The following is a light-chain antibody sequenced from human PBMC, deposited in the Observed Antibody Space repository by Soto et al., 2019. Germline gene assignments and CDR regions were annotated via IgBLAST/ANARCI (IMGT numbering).Light chain of an antibody. CDR2: EVT. CDR1: TSDVGYYNY. Sequence: QSVLTQPASVSGSPGQSITISCTGSTSDVGYYNYVSWYQQHPGKAPKLMIHEVTTRPQGVSNPFSGSKSGNTTSLPISAVQSQDEEDYYFSSYPCTTTYVFGTGTKVTVL. V-gene: IGLV2-14*01. J-gene: IGLJ1*01. CDR3: SSYPCTTTYV.